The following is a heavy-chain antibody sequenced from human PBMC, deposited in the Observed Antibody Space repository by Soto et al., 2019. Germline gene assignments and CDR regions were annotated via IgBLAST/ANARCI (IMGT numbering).Heavy chain of an antibody. CDR1: GGSISSGGYY. CDR2: IYYSGST. V-gene: IGHV4-31*03. D-gene: IGHD3-10*01. Sequence: QVQLQESGPGLVKPSQTLSLTCTVSGGSISSGGYYWSWIRQHPGKGLEWIGYIYYSGSTYYNPSHKSRVTISVDTSKNKCSLKRSSVTAADTAVYYCARDSGVGEGGMDVWGQGTTVTVSS. CDR3: ARDSGVGEGGMDV. J-gene: IGHJ6*02.